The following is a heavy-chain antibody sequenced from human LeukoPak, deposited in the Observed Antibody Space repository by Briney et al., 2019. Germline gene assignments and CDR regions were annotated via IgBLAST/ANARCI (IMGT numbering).Heavy chain of an antibody. Sequence: PSETLSLTCAVYGGSFSGYYWSWIRQPPGKGLGWIGEINHSGSTNYNPSLKSRVTISVDTSKNQFSLKLSSVTAADTAVYYCASSYHPLFFLLNWGQGTLVTVSS. CDR3: ASSYHPLFFLLN. CDR2: INHSGST. V-gene: IGHV4-34*01. J-gene: IGHJ4*02. CDR1: GGSFSGYY. D-gene: IGHD2-15*01.